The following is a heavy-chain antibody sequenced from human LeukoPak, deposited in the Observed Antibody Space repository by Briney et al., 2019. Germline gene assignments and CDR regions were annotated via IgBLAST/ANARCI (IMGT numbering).Heavy chain of an antibody. CDR2: IKQDGSEK. Sequence: GRSLRLSCTASGFTFSSYWMSWVRQAPGKGLEWVANIKQDGSEKYYVDSVKGRFTISRDNAKNSLYLQMNSLRAEDTAVYYCARDSRVAGNYYYYYGMDVWGKGTTVTVSS. V-gene: IGHV3-7*03. CDR1: GFTFSSYW. D-gene: IGHD6-19*01. CDR3: ARDSRVAGNYYYYYGMDV. J-gene: IGHJ6*04.